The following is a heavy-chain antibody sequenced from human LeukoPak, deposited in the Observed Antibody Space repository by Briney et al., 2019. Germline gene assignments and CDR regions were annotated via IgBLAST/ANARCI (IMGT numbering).Heavy chain of an antibody. CDR2: IYSGGAT. V-gene: IGHV3-53*01. Sequence: GGSLRLSCAASGFTVISNLMTWVRQSPGRGLEWLSSIYSGGATYSADSVKGRFTISRDHSNNSVSLQMTNLRVEDTAIYYCARGAYRISWPGIDYWGQGTLVTVSS. CDR1: GFTVISNL. D-gene: IGHD3-16*02. J-gene: IGHJ4*02. CDR3: ARGAYRISWPGIDY.